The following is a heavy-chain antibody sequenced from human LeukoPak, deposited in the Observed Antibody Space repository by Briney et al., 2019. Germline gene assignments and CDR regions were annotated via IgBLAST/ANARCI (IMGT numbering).Heavy chain of an antibody. CDR1: GYTFTSYY. Sequence: ASVKVSCKASGYTFTSYYMHWVRRAPGQGLEWMGIINPSGGSTSYAQKFQGRVTMTRDTSTSTVYMELSSLRSEDTAVYYCASLAPSYYYGSGSYYEAYYYGMDVWGQGTTVTVSS. CDR3: ASLAPSYYYGSGSYYEAYYYGMDV. D-gene: IGHD3-10*01. V-gene: IGHV1-46*01. J-gene: IGHJ6*02. CDR2: INPSGGST.